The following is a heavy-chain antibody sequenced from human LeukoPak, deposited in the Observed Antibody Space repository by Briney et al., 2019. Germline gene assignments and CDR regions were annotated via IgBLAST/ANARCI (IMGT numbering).Heavy chain of an antibody. CDR2: IVVGSGNT. CDR3: AALDYGSGSYYIAFDY. D-gene: IGHD3-10*01. J-gene: IGHJ4*02. Sequence: SVKVSCKASGFTFTSSAVQWVRQARGQRLEWIGWIVVGSGNTNYAQKFQERVTITRDMSTSTAYMELSSLRSEDTAVYYCAALDYGSGSYYIAFDYWGQGTLVTVS. V-gene: IGHV1-58*01. CDR1: GFTFTSSA.